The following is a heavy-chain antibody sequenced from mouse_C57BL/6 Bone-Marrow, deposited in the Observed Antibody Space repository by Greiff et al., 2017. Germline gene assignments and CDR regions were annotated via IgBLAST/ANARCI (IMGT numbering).Heavy chain of an antibody. CDR1: GFNIKDYY. J-gene: IGHJ1*03. Sequence: EVQLQQSGAELVRPGASVKLSCTASGFNIKDYYMHWVKQRPEQGLEWIGRIDPEDGDTEYAPKFQGKGTMTADTSSNTAYLQLSSLTSEDTAVYYCTDGNYWYFDVWGTGTTVTVSS. V-gene: IGHV14-1*01. D-gene: IGHD2-1*01. CDR3: TDGNYWYFDV. CDR2: IDPEDGDT.